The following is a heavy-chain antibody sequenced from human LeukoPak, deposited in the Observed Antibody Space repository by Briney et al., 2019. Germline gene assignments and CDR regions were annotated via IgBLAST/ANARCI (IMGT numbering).Heavy chain of an antibody. Sequence: SETLSLTCTVSGGSISSYYWGWIRQPPGKGLEWIGSIYYSGSTYYNPSLKSRVTISVDTSKNQFSLKLSSVTAADTAVYYCARESLDYYGSGSYPDAFDIWGQGTMVTVSS. CDR1: GGSISSYY. J-gene: IGHJ3*02. CDR3: ARESLDYYGSGSYPDAFDI. D-gene: IGHD3-10*01. CDR2: IYYSGST. V-gene: IGHV4-39*07.